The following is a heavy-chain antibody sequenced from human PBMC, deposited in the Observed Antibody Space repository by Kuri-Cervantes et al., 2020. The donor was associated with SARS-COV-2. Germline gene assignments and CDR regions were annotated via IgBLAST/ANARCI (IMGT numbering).Heavy chain of an antibody. Sequence: GGSLRLSCAASGFTFDDYAMHWVRQAPGKGLEWVSLISWDGGSTYYADSVKGRFIISRDNSKNSLYLKMNSLRAEDTALYYCAKDSNYYGSGSYLDYWGQGTLVTVSS. V-gene: IGHV3-43D*03. CDR2: ISWDGGST. CDR1: GFTFDDYA. J-gene: IGHJ4*02. CDR3: AKDSNYYGSGSYLDY. D-gene: IGHD3-10*01.